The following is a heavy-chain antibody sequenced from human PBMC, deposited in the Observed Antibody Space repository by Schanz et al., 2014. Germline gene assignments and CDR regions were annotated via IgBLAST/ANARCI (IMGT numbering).Heavy chain of an antibody. CDR1: GYTFTRYY. D-gene: IGHD4-17*01. J-gene: IGHJ6*02. V-gene: IGHV1-46*01. Sequence: QVQLVQSGAEVKKPGASVKVSCKASGYTFTRYYIHWVRQAPGQGLEWMGIINPSGGSTTYAQKFQGRVTMTSDTSTSTVYMELSSLRSEDTAVYYCARNYGGHSEESDRYGMDVWGQGTRVTVSS. CDR3: ARNYGGHSEESDRYGMDV. CDR2: INPSGGST.